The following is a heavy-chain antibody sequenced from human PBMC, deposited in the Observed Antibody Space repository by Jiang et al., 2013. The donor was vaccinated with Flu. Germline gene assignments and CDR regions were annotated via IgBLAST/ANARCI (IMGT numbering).Heavy chain of an antibody. CDR2: SSSGSTI. Sequence: SSSGSTIYYADSVKGRFTISRDNAKNSLYLQMNSLRAEDTAVYYCARDRGSGPEELGWFDPWGQGTLVTVSS. J-gene: IGHJ5*02. CDR3: ARDRGSGPEELGWFDP. V-gene: IGHV3-11*01. D-gene: IGHD3-10*01.